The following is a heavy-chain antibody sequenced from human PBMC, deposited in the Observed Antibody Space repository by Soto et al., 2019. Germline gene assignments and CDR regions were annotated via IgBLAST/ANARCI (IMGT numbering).Heavy chain of an antibody. CDR3: AKSSIAVAAHGEDFGS. V-gene: IGHV3-23*01. CDR2: ISFNAGRT. Sequence: EVQLLESGGDLVKPGGSLRLSCAASGFIFSNYAMSWVRQPPGKGLEWVSSISFNAGRTYYTDSVKGRFTISRDSSKSTVYLQMSSLRAEDTAVYFCAKSSIAVAAHGEDFGSWGQGTLVTVSS. J-gene: IGHJ4*02. CDR1: GFIFSNYA. D-gene: IGHD6-19*01.